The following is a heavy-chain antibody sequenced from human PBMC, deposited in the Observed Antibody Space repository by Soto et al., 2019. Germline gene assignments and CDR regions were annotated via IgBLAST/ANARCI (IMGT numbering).Heavy chain of an antibody. CDR3: AKGVPGIAVAGTGYFQH. CDR2: ISVGGAAT. Sequence: PGGSLRLSCAASGFTFSSYAMSWVRQAPGKGLEWVPSISVGGAATYYADSVKGRFTISRDNSKNTLYLQMNSLRAEDTAVYYCAKGVPGIAVAGTGYFQHWGQGTPVTVSS. CDR1: GFTFSSYA. V-gene: IGHV3-23*01. J-gene: IGHJ1*01. D-gene: IGHD6-19*01.